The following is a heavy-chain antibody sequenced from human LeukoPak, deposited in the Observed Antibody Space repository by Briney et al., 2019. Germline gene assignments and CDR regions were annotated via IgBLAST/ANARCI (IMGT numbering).Heavy chain of an antibody. CDR1: GFTFSTYG. CDR2: INNNGDSI. Sequence: PGGSLRLSCAASGFTFSTYGMHWVRQVPGKGLEYVSSINNNGDSIYYADSVKGRFTISRDNSKNTLYLQMGSLTAEDMAVYYCARSGHCSSTSCSGDFWGQGTLVTVSS. V-gene: IGHV3-64*02. D-gene: IGHD2-2*01. CDR3: ARSGHCSSTSCSGDF. J-gene: IGHJ4*02.